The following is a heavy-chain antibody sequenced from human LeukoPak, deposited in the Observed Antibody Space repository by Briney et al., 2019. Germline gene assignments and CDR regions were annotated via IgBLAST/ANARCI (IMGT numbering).Heavy chain of an antibody. D-gene: IGHD3-22*01. V-gene: IGHV4-39*07. Sequence: SETLSLTCTVSGGSISSSSYYWGWIRQPPGKGLEWIGTINYSGSAYYTPSLKSRVTISVDTSENRFSLKLSSVTAADTAVYYCAGASYDSSGVHWGQGTLVTVSS. CDR3: AGASYDSSGVH. J-gene: IGHJ4*02. CDR2: INYSGSA. CDR1: GGSISSSSYY.